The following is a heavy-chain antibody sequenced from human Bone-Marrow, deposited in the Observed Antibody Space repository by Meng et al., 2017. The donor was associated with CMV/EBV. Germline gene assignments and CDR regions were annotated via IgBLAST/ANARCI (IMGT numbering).Heavy chain of an antibody. CDR2: IWYEGSTK. V-gene: IGHV3-33*01. D-gene: IGHD5-24*01. CDR3: ARDRLRESDGYNSDWFDP. J-gene: IGHJ5*02. Sequence: GESLKISCAASGFTFSSYGMHWVRQAPGKGLEWVAVIWYEGSTKYYAESVKGRFTISRDTSSNTLYLQMNSLRAEDTAVYYCARDRLRESDGYNSDWFDPWGQGTLVTVSS. CDR1: GFTFSSYG.